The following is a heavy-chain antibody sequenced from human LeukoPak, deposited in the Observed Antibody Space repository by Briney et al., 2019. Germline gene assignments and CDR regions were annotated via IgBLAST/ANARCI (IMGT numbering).Heavy chain of an antibody. J-gene: IGHJ4*02. CDR3: ARYPRGLDY. Sequence: GGSLRLSCAASGFIVSNYYMNWVRQAPGKGLECVSVIYNGGATYYADSVKGRFTISRDDAKNSLYLQMNNLRAGDTAMYYCARYPRGLDYWGQGALVTVSS. CDR1: GFIVSNYY. V-gene: IGHV3-53*01. CDR2: IYNGGAT. D-gene: IGHD3-10*01.